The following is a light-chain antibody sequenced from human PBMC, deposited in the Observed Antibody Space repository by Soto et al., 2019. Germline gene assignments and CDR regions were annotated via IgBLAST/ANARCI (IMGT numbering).Light chain of an antibody. V-gene: IGKV3-20*01. Sequence: EIVLTLSPGTLSLSPGERATLSCRASQSVSNYLAWYQQKPGQAPRLLIYVASSRATGIPDRFSGSGSGTDFTLTISRLEPEDFAVYYCQQYGGSPQTFGQGTKVEIK. CDR1: QSVSNY. CDR2: VAS. CDR3: QQYGGSPQT. J-gene: IGKJ1*01.